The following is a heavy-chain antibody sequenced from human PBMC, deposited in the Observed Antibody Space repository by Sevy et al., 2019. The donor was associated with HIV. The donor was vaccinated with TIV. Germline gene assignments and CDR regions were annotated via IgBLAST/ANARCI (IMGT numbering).Heavy chain of an antibody. CDR3: TRAMYYYASGSYYGMDV. J-gene: IGHJ6*02. V-gene: IGHV3-49*03. CDR1: GFNVGDNV. CDR2: IRSKAYGETR. Sequence: SLRLSCRASGFNVGDNVMNWFHQAPGKELDWVGFIRSKAYGETREYAASVKGRVTISREDSKGIAYLQMHRLKTEDSGRYYCTRAMYYYASGSYYGMDVWAKGPRSPSP. D-gene: IGHD3-10*01.